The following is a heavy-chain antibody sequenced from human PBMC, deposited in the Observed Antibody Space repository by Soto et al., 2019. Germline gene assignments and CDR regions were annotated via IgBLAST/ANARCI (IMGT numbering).Heavy chain of an antibody. CDR3: AMCHYDIRGWCDT. J-gene: IGHJ5*02. CDR2: ISSSSSHI. D-gene: IGHD3-9*01. Sequence: PGGSLRLSCADSRLTFSSYSMHWVRQAPGKGLEWVSSISSSSSHIYYADSVKSRFTISRDNAKNTLYLQMNSLRVEDTAVYYCAMCHYDIRGWCDTWGQGTLFTVSS. V-gene: IGHV3-21*01. CDR1: RLTFSSYS.